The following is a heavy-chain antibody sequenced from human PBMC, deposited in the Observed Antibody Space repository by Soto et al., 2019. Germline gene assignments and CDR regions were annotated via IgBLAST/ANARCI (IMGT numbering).Heavy chain of an antibody. V-gene: IGHV3-53*01. CDR1: GFIVSRSH. CDR3: VRVTGAERH. J-gene: IGHJ4*02. CDR2: IYNHGQI. D-gene: IGHD7-27*01. Sequence: PGGSLRLSCVVSGFIVSRSHMMWVRQAPGKWLEGVSVIYNHGQINYVDPVKGRFTIARDNSKNTIYLQMNSLKVEDTAVYYCVRVTGAERHWGQGXQVTVYS.